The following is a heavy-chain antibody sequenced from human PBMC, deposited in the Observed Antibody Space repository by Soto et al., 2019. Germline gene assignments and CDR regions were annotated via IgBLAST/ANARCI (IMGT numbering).Heavy chain of an antibody. CDR2: IKQDGSEK. CDR1: GFTFSSYW. Sequence: EVQLVESGGGLVQPGGSLRLSCAASGFTFSSYWMSWVRQAPGKGLEWVANIKQDGSEKYYVDSVKGRFTISRDNANNSLYLQINSLRAEDTAVYYCARNRRRTQYQLPYYFDYWGQRTLVTVSS. D-gene: IGHD2-2*01. V-gene: IGHV3-7*01. CDR3: ARNRRRTQYQLPYYFDY. J-gene: IGHJ4*02.